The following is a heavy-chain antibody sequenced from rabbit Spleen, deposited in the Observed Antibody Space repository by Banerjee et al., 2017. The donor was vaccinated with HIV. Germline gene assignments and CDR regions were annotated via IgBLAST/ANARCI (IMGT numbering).Heavy chain of an antibody. Sequence: QEQLVESGGGLVKPEGSLKLSCTASGFSFSNKAVMCWVRQAPGKGLEWIACINTATTKAVYANWAKGRLTISKTSSTTVTLQMTSLTAADTATYFCARDTGSSFSSYGMDLWGPGTLVTVS. D-gene: IGHD8-1*01. V-gene: IGHV1S45*01. CDR1: GFSFSNKAV. J-gene: IGHJ6*01. CDR3: ARDTGSSFSSYGMDL. CDR2: INTATTKA.